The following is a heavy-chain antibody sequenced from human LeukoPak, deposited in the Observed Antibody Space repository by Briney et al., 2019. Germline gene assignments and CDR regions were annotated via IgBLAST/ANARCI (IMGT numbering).Heavy chain of an antibody. J-gene: IGHJ4*02. Sequence: KPSETLSLTCTVSDDSISSYYCSWIRRPAGKGLEWIGYIYYSGNINYNPSLKSRVTISVDTSKKQLSLKLSSVTAADTAVYYCARAKKAVAGFFDYWGQGTLVTVSS. CDR1: DDSISSYY. D-gene: IGHD6-19*01. CDR3: ARAKKAVAGFFDY. V-gene: IGHV4-59*01. CDR2: IYYSGNI.